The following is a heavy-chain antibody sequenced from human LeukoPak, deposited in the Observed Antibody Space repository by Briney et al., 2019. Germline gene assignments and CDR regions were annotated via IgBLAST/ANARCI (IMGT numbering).Heavy chain of an antibody. V-gene: IGHV3-64*01. J-gene: IGHJ4*02. CDR1: GFTFSSYA. Sequence: GGSLRLSCAASGFTFSSYAMHWVRQAPGKGLEFVSAISSNGGSTYYANSVKGRFTISRDNSKNTLYLQMGSLRAEDMAVYYCASARGTVVAYYFDYWGQRTLVTVPS. CDR2: ISSNGGST. CDR3: ASARGTVVAYYFDY. D-gene: IGHD1-1*01.